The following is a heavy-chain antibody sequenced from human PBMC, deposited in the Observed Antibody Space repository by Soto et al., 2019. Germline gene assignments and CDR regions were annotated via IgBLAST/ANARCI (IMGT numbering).Heavy chain of an antibody. J-gene: IGHJ4*02. CDR3: VSSEVMQWFGELSDFDC. CDR1: GGTFSSYA. V-gene: IGHV1-69*01. Sequence: QVQLVQSGAELKKPGSSVRVSCKASGGTFSSYAINWVRQAPGQGLEWMGGVIPTFGTANYARKFQGRVTITADESTSAAYMELSSLRSEDTAVYYCVSSEVMQWFGELSDFDCWGQGTLVTVSS. CDR2: VIPTFGTA. D-gene: IGHD3-10*01.